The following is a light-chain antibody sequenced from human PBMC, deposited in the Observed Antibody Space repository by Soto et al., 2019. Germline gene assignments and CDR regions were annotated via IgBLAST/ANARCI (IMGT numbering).Light chain of an antibody. CDR1: QSISIY. CDR3: QQSYSTPT. V-gene: IGKV1-39*01. CDR2: AAS. Sequence: DIQMTQSPSSLSASVGDRVTITCRASQSISIYLNWYQQKPGKAPKLLIYAASSLQFGVPSRFSGSGSGTDFTLTISSLQPEDFATYYCQQSYSTPTFGPGTKVDIK. J-gene: IGKJ3*01.